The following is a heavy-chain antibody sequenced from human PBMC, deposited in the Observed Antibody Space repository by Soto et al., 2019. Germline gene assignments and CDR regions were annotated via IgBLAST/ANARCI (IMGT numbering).Heavy chain of an antibody. Sequence: PGGSLRLSCAASGFTFSRYWMHWVRQAPGKGLEWVSRINVDGSSTRYADSVMGRFTISRDNADNTVYLQMNSLRAEDTAVYYCGRVICNSGACPTDVWGQGTTVTVSS. CDR3: GRVICNSGACPTDV. V-gene: IGHV3-74*01. CDR2: INVDGSST. D-gene: IGHD6-19*01. J-gene: IGHJ6*02. CDR1: GFTFSRYW.